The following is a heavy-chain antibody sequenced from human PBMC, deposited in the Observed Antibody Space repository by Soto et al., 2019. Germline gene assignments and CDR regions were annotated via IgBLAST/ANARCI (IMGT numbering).Heavy chain of an antibody. CDR1: GYTLTELS. CDR3: ATLAGDLYNWFDP. CDR2: FDPEDGET. D-gene: IGHD7-27*01. J-gene: IGHJ5*02. V-gene: IGHV1-24*01. Sequence: ASVKVSCKVSGYTLTELSMHWVRQAPGKGLEWMGGFDPEDGETIYAQEFQGRVTMTEDTSTDTAYMELSSLRSEDTAVYYCATLAGDLYNWFDPWGQGTLVTVSS.